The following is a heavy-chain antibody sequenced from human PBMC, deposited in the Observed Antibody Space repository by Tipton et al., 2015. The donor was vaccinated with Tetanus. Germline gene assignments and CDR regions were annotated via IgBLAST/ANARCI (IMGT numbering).Heavy chain of an antibody. CDR1: GASFSDYY. V-gene: IGHV4-34*01. D-gene: IGHD4-17*01. CDR3: ARVLPVNRAG. CDR2: INHSGNT. J-gene: IGHJ4*02. Sequence: TLSLTCAVYGASFSDYYWSWIRQAPGKGLEWIGEINHSGNTNHNPSLKSRVTLSVDTSKNQFSVRLTSVTAADTAVYYCARVLPVNRAGWGQGTLVTVSS.